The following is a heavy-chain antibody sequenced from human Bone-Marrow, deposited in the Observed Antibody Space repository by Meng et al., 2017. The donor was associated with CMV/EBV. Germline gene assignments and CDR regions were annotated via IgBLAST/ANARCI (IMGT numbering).Heavy chain of an antibody. J-gene: IGHJ5*02. V-gene: IGHV4-39*01. CDR3: ASRSSSWTGQYNWFDP. D-gene: IGHD6-13*01. CDR1: GGSISSSSYY. CDR2: IYYSGST. Sequence: SETLSLTCTVSGGSISSSSYYWGWLRQPPGKGLEWIGSIYYSGSTYYNPSLKSRVTISVDTSKNQFSLKLSSVTAADTAVYYCASRSSSWTGQYNWFDPWGQGTLVTVSS.